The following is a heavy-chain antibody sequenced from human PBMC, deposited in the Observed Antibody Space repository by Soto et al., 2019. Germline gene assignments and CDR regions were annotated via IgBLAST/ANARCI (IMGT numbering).Heavy chain of an antibody. D-gene: IGHD1-26*01. Sequence: GGSLRLSCAASGFTFSGSAMHWVRQASGKGLEWVGRIRSKANSYATAYAASVKGRFTISRDDSKNTAYLQMNSLKTEDTAVYYCTRTAWDDAFDIWGQGTMVTVS. CDR3: TRTAWDDAFDI. CDR1: GFTFSGSA. J-gene: IGHJ3*02. V-gene: IGHV3-73*01. CDR2: IRSKANSYAT.